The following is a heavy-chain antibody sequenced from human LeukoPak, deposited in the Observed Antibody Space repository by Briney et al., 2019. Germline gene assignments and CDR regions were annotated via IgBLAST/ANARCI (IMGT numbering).Heavy chain of an antibody. Sequence: PGGSLRLSCAASGFTFSSYSMNWVRQAPGKGLEWVSSISSSSSYIYYADSVKGRFTISRDNAKNSLYLQMNSLRAEDTAVYYCARVHFDWLPSSHYWGQGTLVTVSS. J-gene: IGHJ4*02. CDR1: GFTFSSYS. CDR2: ISSSSSYI. CDR3: ARVHFDWLPSSHY. V-gene: IGHV3-21*01. D-gene: IGHD3-9*01.